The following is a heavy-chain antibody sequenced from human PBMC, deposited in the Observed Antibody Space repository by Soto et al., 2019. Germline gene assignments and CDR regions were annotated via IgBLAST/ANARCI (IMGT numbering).Heavy chain of an antibody. J-gene: IGHJ6*02. CDR1: GGTFDNYA. CDR3: ARGCRTMNFGIDV. D-gene: IGHD3-10*01. V-gene: IGHV1-69*01. CDR2: IIPMFGTT. Sequence: VHLVQSGAEVKKPGSSVKVSCRASGGTFDNYAISWMRQAPGQGLEWMGGIIPMFGTTNYAQNFQGRVTITADESPSTAYLSLSSLRPEGTDRYYCARGCRTMNFGIDVCGPGTQVTVSS.